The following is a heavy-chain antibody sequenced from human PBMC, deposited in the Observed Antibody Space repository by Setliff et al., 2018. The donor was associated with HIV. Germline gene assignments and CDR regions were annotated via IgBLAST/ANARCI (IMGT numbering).Heavy chain of an antibody. CDR1: GASIRNYY. CDR2: IYNGGIT. Sequence: PSETLSLTCTVSGASIRNYYWSWVRQPPGKGLEWIGYIYNGGITNYNPSLESRVTISVDTSKNQFSLKVSSVTAADTAVYFCARGQDGHSVLFDYWGQGALVTVSS. D-gene: IGHD3-10*02. V-gene: IGHV4-59*01. CDR3: ARGQDGHSVLFDY. J-gene: IGHJ4*02.